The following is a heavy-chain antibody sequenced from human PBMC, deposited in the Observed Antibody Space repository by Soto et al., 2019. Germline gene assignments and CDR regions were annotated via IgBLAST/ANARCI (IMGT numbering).Heavy chain of an antibody. CDR2: IKSKTDGGTT. Sequence: PGGSLRLSCAASGLTFSNAWMNWVRQAPGKGLEWVGRIKSKTDGGTTDYAAPVKGRFTISRDDSKNTLYLQMNSLKTEDTAVYYCTTDRRVQSIVGVQYYYYGMDVWGQGTTVTVSS. V-gene: IGHV3-15*07. J-gene: IGHJ6*02. CDR3: TTDRRVQSIVGVQYYYYGMDV. D-gene: IGHD1-26*01. CDR1: GLTFSNAW.